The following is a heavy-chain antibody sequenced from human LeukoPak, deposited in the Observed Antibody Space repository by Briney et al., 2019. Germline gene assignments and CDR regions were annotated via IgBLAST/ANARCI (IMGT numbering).Heavy chain of an antibody. V-gene: IGHV1-69*05. Sequence: SVKVSCKASGYTFSSYAISWVRQAPGQGLEWMGGIIPIFGTTNYAQKFQGRVTITTDESTSTAYMELSSLRSEDTAVYYCARVEDYRGYFDYWGQGTLVTVSS. CDR3: ARVEDYRGYFDY. D-gene: IGHD4-11*01. J-gene: IGHJ4*02. CDR2: IIPIFGTT. CDR1: GYTFSSYA.